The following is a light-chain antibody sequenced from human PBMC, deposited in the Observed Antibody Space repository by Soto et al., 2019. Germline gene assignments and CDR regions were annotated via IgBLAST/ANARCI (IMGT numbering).Light chain of an antibody. J-gene: IGLJ1*01. Sequence: QSVVSHEPSLTLSPGCTVTLTCSSSTGAVTNGHYPYWFQQKPGQAPRTLIYDTTNRHSWTPARFSGSLLGGKAALTLSGAQPEDEAEYYCLLSYNGHYVFGTGAKVTVL. CDR1: TGAVTNGHY. CDR2: DTT. V-gene: IGLV7-46*01. CDR3: LLSYNGHYV.